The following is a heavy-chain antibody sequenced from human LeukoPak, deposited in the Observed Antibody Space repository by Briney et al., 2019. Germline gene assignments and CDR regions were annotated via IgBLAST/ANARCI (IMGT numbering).Heavy chain of an antibody. J-gene: IGHJ5*02. CDR1: GYTFTCYY. CDR3: ARGAAAGTVGWFDP. Sequence: GASVKVSCKASGYTFTCYYIHWVRHAPGQGLEWMGWINPNSGGTNYAQKFQGRVTMTRDTSISTAYMELSRLRSDDTAVYYCARGAAAGTVGWFDPWGQGTLVTISS. CDR2: INPNSGGT. D-gene: IGHD6-13*01. V-gene: IGHV1-2*02.